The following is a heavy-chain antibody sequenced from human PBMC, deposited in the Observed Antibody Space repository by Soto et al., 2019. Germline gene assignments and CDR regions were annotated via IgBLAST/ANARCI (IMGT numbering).Heavy chain of an antibody. CDR2: IYYSGST. Sequence: PSETLSLTCTVSGGSISSSSYYWGWIRQPPGKGLEWIGSIYYSGSTYYNPSLKSRVTISVDTSKNQFSLKLSSVTAADTAVYYCARHVPTYSSSSFDPWGQGTLVTVSS. D-gene: IGHD6-6*01. CDR3: ARHVPTYSSSSFDP. V-gene: IGHV4-39*01. CDR1: GGSISSSSYY. J-gene: IGHJ5*02.